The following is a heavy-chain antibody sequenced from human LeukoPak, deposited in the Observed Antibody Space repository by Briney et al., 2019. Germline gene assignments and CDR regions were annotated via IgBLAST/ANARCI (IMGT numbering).Heavy chain of an antibody. J-gene: IGHJ4*02. D-gene: IGHD5-24*01. CDR3: ARVAGGRDGYNQFDY. CDR1: GGSFSGYY. Sequence: SETLSLTCAVYGGSFSGYYWSWIRQPPGKGLEWIGYIYHSGSTYYNPSLKSRVTISVDRSKNQFSLKLSSVTAADTAVYYCARVAGGRDGYNQFDYWGQGTLVTVSS. CDR2: IYHSGST. V-gene: IGHV4-34*01.